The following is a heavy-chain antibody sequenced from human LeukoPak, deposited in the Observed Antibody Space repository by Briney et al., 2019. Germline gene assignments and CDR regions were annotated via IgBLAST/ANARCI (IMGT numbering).Heavy chain of an antibody. V-gene: IGHV1-2*02. J-gene: IGHJ4*02. CDR2: INPNSGGT. Sequence: ASVKVSCKASGYTFTSYYMHWVRQAPGQGLEWMGWINPNSGGTNYAQKFQGRVTMTRDTSTSTVYMELSSLRSEDTAVYYCARDDPKRDKGDYWGRGTLVTVSS. D-gene: IGHD5-24*01. CDR3: ARDDPKRDKGDY. CDR1: GYTFTSYY.